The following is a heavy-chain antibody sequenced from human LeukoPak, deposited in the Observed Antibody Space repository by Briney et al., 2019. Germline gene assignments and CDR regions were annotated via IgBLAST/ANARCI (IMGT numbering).Heavy chain of an antibody. CDR1: GFTFSDYY. V-gene: IGHV3-11*01. D-gene: IGHD2-2*01. CDR2: VGTAGKRI. J-gene: IGHJ4*02. CDR3: AKLVVPAANAVDS. Sequence: GGSLRLSXAASGFTFSDYYMSWIRQAPGKGLEWIAYVGTAGKRIDYAESVRGRFTTSRDDAKSSLFLQMDSLTVEDTALYYCAKLVVPAANAVDSWGQGTLVTVSS.